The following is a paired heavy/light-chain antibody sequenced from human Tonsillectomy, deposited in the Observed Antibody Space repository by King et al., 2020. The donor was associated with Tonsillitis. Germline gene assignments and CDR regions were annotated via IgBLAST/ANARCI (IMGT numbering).Heavy chain of an antibody. CDR2: ISSRSSYT. D-gene: IGHD3-22*01. Sequence: QVQLVESGGGLVKPGGSLRLSCAASGFTFSDYFMNWIRQAPGKGLEWISYISSRSSYTNYADSVKGRFTISRDNAKNSLFLQMNSLRAEDTAVYYCASPYDTSGYYYLGYWGQGTLVTVSS. V-gene: IGHV3-11*06. J-gene: IGHJ4*02. CDR3: ASPYDTSGYYYLGY. CDR1: GFTFSDYF.
Light chain of an antibody. V-gene: IGKV3-15*01. J-gene: IGKJ4*01. CDR1: QSVSSN. CDR3: QQYNNWPPLA. Sequence: EIVMTQSPATLSVSPGERATLSCRASQSVSSNLAWYQQKFGQAPRLLIYGASTRATGIPARFSGSGSGTEFTLTISSLQSEDFAVYYCQQYNNWPPLAFGGGTKVEIK. CDR2: GAS.